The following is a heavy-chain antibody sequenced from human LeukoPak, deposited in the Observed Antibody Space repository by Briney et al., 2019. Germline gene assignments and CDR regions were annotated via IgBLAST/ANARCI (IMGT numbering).Heavy chain of an antibody. CDR1: GFTFSTYA. D-gene: IGHD3-10*01. Sequence: GRSLRLSCAASGFTFSTYAMHWVRQGPGRGLEWVAVISYDGSNKYYADSVKGRFTISRDNSKNTLYLQMSSLSAEDTAVYYCARTTTPHYYGSGSYALGYWGQGTLVTVPS. CDR3: ARTTTPHYYGSGSYALGY. J-gene: IGHJ4*02. CDR2: ISYDGSNK. V-gene: IGHV3-30-3*01.